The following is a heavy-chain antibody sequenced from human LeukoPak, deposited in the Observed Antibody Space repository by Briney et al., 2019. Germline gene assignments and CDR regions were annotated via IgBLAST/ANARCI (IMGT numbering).Heavy chain of an antibody. CDR1: GGSISSGDYY. CDR2: IYYSGST. V-gene: IGHV4-30-4*01. J-gene: IGHJ4*02. Sequence: SETLCLTCTVSGGSISSGDYYRSWIRQPPGKGLEWIGYIYYSGSTYYNPSLKSRVTISVDTSKNQFSLKLSSVTAADTAVYYCARDHQGYFDYWGQGTLVTVSS. CDR3: ARDHQGYFDY.